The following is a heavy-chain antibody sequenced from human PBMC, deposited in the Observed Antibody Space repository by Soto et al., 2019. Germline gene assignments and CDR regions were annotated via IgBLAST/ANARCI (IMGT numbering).Heavy chain of an antibody. CDR1: GDSVSSKSAS. V-gene: IGHV6-1*01. D-gene: IGHD1-1*01. CDR3: ARDVGTIMPFXY. Sequence: TLSLTCAISGDSVSSKSASWNWIRQSPSRGLEWLGRTYYRSKWYNDYAVSVKSRININPDTSKNQFSLQLNSATPEDTAVYYCARDVGTIMPFXYWGQGTLVXVSS. CDR2: TYYRSKWYN. J-gene: IGHJ4*02.